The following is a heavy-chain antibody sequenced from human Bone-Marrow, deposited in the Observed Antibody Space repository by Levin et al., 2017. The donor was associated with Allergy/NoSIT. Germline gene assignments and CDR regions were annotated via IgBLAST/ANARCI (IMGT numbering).Heavy chain of an antibody. V-gene: IGHV3-13*04. CDR3: ARGGLGNRSGWYGKNWYFDL. CDR1: GFTFSSYD. Sequence: PGGSLRLSCAASGFTFSSYDMHWVRQATGKGLEWVSAIGTAGDTYYPGSVKGRFTISRENAKNSLYLQMNSLRAGDTAVYYCARGGLGNRSGWYGKNWYFDLWGRGTLVTVSS. CDR2: IGTAGDT. J-gene: IGHJ2*01. D-gene: IGHD6-19*01.